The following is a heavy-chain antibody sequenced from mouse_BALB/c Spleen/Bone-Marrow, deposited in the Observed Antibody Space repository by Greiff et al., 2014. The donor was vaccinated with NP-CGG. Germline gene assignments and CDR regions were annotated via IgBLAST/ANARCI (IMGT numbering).Heavy chain of an antibody. Sequence: DVQLQESGPELVKPGASMKISCKASGYSFTGYTMNWVEQSHGKNLEWIGLINPYNGGTRYNQKFKGKATLTVDKSSSTAYMELLSLTSEDSAVYYCARGPPLYYDYGFDYWGQGTTLTVSS. D-gene: IGHD2-4*01. J-gene: IGHJ2*01. CDR2: INPYNGGT. CDR3: ARGPPLYYDYGFDY. CDR1: GYSFTGYT. V-gene: IGHV1-18*01.